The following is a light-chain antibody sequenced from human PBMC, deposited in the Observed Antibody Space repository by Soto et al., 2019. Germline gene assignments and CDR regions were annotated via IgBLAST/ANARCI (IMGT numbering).Light chain of an antibody. V-gene: IGKV2-28*01. CDR3: MQALQTLPLT. CDR2: LGS. Sequence: DIVMTQSPLSLPVTPGEPASISCRSSQSLLHSNGYNYLVWYLQKPGQSPQLLIYLGSKRASGVPNRVSGSEAGTDFTLYISRVEAEDVGVYYCMQALQTLPLTFGGGTKVEIK. CDR1: QSLLHSNGYNY. J-gene: IGKJ4*01.